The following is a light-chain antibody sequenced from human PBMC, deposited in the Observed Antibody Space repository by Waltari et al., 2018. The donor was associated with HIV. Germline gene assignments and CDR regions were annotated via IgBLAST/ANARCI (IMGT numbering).Light chain of an antibody. CDR1: SSNIGARYG. CDR2: GNS. CDR3: QSYDSSLSGSV. J-gene: IGLJ3*02. V-gene: IGLV1-40*01. Sequence: QSVLTQPPSVSGAPGQRVTISCTGTSSNIGARYGLHWYQQLPGTAPNLLIYGNSNRRSGVPDRCSGSKSGTSASLAITGLQAEDEADYYCQSYDSSLSGSVFGGGTKLTVL.